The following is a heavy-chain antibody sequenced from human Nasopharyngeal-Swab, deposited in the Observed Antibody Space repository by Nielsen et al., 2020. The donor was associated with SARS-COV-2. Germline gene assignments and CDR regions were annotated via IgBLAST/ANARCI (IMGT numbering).Heavy chain of an antibody. J-gene: IGHJ4*02. CDR3: AKDRQLVVTATPDYFDY. CDR1: GFTFSDYY. V-gene: IGHV3-11*01. Sequence: GESLKISCAASGFTFSDYYMSWIRQAPGKGLEWVSYISSSGSTIYYADSVKGRFTISRDNAKNSLYLQMNSLRAEDTAVYYCAKDRQLVVTATPDYFDYWGQGTLVTVSS. CDR2: ISSSGSTI. D-gene: IGHD2-21*02.